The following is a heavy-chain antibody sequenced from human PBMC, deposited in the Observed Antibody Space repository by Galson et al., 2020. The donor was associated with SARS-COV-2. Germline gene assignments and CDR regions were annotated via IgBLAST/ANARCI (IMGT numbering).Heavy chain of an antibody. J-gene: IGHJ4*02. CDR3: ARSYGDYYFDY. D-gene: IGHD4-17*01. CDR2: IYSGGST. V-gene: IGHV3-53*01. CDR1: GFTVSSNY. Sequence: QLGESLKIFCAASGFTVSSNYMSWVRQAPGKGLEWVSVIYSGGSTYYADSVKGRFTISRDNSKNTLYLQMNSLRAEDTAVYYCARSYGDYYFDYWGQGTLVTVSS.